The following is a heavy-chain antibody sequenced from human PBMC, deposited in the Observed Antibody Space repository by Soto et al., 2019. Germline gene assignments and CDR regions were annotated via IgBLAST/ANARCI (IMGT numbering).Heavy chain of an antibody. D-gene: IGHD5-12*01. J-gene: IGHJ4*02. CDR3: ASLGYSGYDYKL. Sequence: ASVKVSCRASGGTFSSYTISWVRQAPGQGLEWMGRIIPILGIANYAQKFQGRVTITADKSTSTAYMELSSLRSEDTAVYYCASLGYSGYDYKLWGQGTLVTVSS. CDR1: GGTFSSYT. V-gene: IGHV1-69*02. CDR2: IIPILGIA.